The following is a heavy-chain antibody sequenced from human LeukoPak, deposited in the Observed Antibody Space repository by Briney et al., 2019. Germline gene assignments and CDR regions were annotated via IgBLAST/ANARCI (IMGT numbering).Heavy chain of an antibody. Sequence: ASVKVSFKASGYTFTSHYMHWVRQAPGQGLEWMGIINPSGGATGYSQKFQGRVTMTRDTSTSTVYMELTSLRSEDTAVYYCAREGWNYFDFWGQGTLVTVSS. CDR1: GYTFTSHY. V-gene: IGHV1-46*01. D-gene: IGHD6-19*01. CDR2: INPSGGAT. CDR3: AREGWNYFDF. J-gene: IGHJ4*02.